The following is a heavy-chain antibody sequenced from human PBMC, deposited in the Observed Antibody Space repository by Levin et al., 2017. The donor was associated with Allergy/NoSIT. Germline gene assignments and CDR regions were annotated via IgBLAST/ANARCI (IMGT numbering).Heavy chain of an antibody. J-gene: IGHJ6*03. D-gene: IGHD4-11*01. Sequence: GGSLRLSCAASGFTFSSYAMHWVRQAPGKGLEWVAVISYDGSNKYYADSVKGRFTISRDNSKNTLYLQMNSLRAEDTAVYYCAKVYSNYGYYYYYMDVWGKGTTVTVSS. CDR1: GFTFSSYA. CDR2: ISYDGSNK. V-gene: IGHV3-30-3*01. CDR3: AKVYSNYGYYYYYMDV.